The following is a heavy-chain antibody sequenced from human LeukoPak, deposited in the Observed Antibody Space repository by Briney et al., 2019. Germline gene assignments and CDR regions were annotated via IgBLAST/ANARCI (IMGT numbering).Heavy chain of an antibody. CDR2: ISYDGSNK. CDR3: ARDPSVCGGDCYLFDY. Sequence: PGRSLRLSCAASGFTFSSYAMHWVRQAPGKGLEWVAVISYDGSNKYYADSVKGRFTISRDNSKNTLYLQMNSLRAEDTAAYYCARDPSVCGGDCYLFDYWGQGTLVTVSS. V-gene: IGHV3-30-3*01. CDR1: GFTFSSYA. D-gene: IGHD2-21*02. J-gene: IGHJ4*02.